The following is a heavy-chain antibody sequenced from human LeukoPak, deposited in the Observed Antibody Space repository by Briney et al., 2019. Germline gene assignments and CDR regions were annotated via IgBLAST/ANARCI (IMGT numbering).Heavy chain of an antibody. CDR1: GFTFSSYE. J-gene: IGHJ3*02. V-gene: IGHV3-23*01. Sequence: GGSLRLSCAASGFTFSSYEMNWVRQAPGKGLEWVSAISGRDGNTYYADSVKGRFTISRDNSKNTLYLQMNSLRAEDTAVYYCAKAAKDDAFDIWGQGTMVTVSS. CDR2: ISGRDGNT. CDR3: AKAAKDDAFDI. D-gene: IGHD6-25*01.